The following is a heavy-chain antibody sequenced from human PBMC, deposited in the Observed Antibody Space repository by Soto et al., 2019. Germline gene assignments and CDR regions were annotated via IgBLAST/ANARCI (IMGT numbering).Heavy chain of an antibody. CDR3: ARGSLWFGGRLDP. CDR2: IYYSGST. CDR1: GGSISSYY. V-gene: IGHV4-59*01. D-gene: IGHD3-10*01. J-gene: IGHJ5*02. Sequence: SETLCLTCTVSGGSISSYYWSWIRQPPGKGLEWIAYIYYSGSTNYNPSLKSRVTISLDTSENQFSLKLSSVTAADTAVYYCARGSLWFGGRLDPWGQGTLVTVSS.